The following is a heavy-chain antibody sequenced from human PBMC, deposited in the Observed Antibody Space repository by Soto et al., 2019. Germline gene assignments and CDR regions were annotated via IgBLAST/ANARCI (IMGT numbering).Heavy chain of an antibody. V-gene: IGHV4-34*01. CDR2: NNHNGNT. CDR3: ARVAVAGIGWFDP. CDR1: GGSFSGHY. J-gene: IGHJ5*02. Sequence: PSETLSLTCAVYGGSFSGHYWTWIRQPPGKGLEWIGENNHNGNTNYNPSLKSRVTISVDTLKNQVSLKLSSVTAADTAVYYCARVAVAGIGWFDPWGQGTPVTVSS. D-gene: IGHD6-19*01.